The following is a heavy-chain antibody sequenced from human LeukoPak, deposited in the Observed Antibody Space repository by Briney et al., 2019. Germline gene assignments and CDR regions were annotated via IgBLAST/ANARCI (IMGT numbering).Heavy chain of an antibody. Sequence: GGTLRLSCAASGFTFSNYWMTWVRHTPGKGLEIVANIYRDGSVKNYMGSVKGRFTISRDNAKNSLYLQMNSLRADDTAMYYCARDPGSSSFDYWGQGSLVTVSS. D-gene: IGHD6-13*01. CDR2: IYRDGSVK. CDR1: GFTFSNYW. CDR3: ARDPGSSSFDY. J-gene: IGHJ4*02. V-gene: IGHV3-7*01.